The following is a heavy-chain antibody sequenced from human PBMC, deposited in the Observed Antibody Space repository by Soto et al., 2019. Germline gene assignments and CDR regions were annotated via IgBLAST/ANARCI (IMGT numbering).Heavy chain of an antibody. J-gene: IGHJ4*02. CDR2: ISWNSGNI. CDR3: VRSKGGYSYGSPFDY. V-gene: IGHV3-9*01. Sequence: EVQLEESGGALVQPGRSLRLSCAASGFTFDDYAMYWVRQVLGKGLEWVSSISWNSGNIGYAGSVKGRFTTSRGNAENSLYLQMNSVRPEDTALYYCVRSKGGYSYGSPFDYWGQGTLVTVSS. D-gene: IGHD5-18*01. CDR1: GFTFDDYA.